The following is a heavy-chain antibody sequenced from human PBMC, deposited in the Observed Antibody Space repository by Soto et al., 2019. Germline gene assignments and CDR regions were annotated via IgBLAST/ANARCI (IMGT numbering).Heavy chain of an antibody. D-gene: IGHD3-9*01. CDR2: IYYSGST. CDR1: GGSISSYY. V-gene: IGHV4-59*01. CDR3: ARGVGQGYYDILTGYYTTYFDY. J-gene: IGHJ4*02. Sequence: SETLSLTCTVSGGSISSYYWSWIRQPPGKGLEWIGYIYYSGSTNYNPSLKSRVTISVDTSKNQFSLKLSSVTAADTAVYYCARGVGQGYYDILTGYYTTYFDYWGQGTLVTVS.